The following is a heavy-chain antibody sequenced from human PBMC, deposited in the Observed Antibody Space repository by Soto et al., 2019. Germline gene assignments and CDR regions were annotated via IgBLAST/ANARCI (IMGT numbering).Heavy chain of an antibody. CDR3: ARDRSDIEDDAFDI. V-gene: IGHV3-21*01. Sequence: EVQLVESGGGLVKPGGSLRLSCAASGFTFSSYSMNWVRQAPGKGLEWVSSISSSSSYIYYADSVKGRFTISRDNAKNSLYLQMNSLRAEDTAVYYCARDRSDIEDDAFDIWGQGTMVTVSS. CDR1: GFTFSSYS. J-gene: IGHJ3*02. CDR2: ISSSSSYI.